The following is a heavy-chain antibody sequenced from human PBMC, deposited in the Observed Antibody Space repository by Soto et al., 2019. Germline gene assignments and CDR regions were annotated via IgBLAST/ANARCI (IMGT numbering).Heavy chain of an antibody. CDR1: RFTFSIYN. CDR2: ISTSSSYK. J-gene: IGHJ6*02. V-gene: IGHV3-21*01. CDR3: ARDSEAYCGADCYSGGYGMDV. Sequence: PXGSLRLSCAASRFTFSIYNMNWVRQAPGRGLDWVSSISTSSSYKYYADSVKGRFTISRDNAKNSLYLQMNSLRAEDTAVYYCARDSEAYCGADCYSGGYGMDVWGQGTTVTVSS. D-gene: IGHD2-21*02.